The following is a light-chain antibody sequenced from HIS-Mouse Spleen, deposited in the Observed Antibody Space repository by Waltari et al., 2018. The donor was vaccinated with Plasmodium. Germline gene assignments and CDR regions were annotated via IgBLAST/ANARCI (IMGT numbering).Light chain of an antibody. V-gene: IGKV3-15*01. CDR2: GAS. CDR1: QSVSSN. J-gene: IGKJ3*01. CDR3: QQYNNWSFT. Sequence: EIVMTQSPATLSVSPGERATLSCRASQSVSSNLAWYQQKPGQAPRLLIYGASTSATGIPARFSGSCSGTEFTLTISSLQSEDFAVYYCQQYNNWSFTFGPGTKVDIK.